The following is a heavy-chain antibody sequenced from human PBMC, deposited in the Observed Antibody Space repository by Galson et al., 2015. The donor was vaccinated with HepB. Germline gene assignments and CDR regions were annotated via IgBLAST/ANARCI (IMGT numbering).Heavy chain of an antibody. J-gene: IGHJ4*02. V-gene: IGHV1-2*06. CDR3: ARDLRPTNFGVFTLDY. D-gene: IGHD3-3*01. CDR2: INPNGGAT. CDR1: GFTFIGYH. Sequence: SVKVSCKGPGFTFIGYHIHWVRQAPGQGLEWLGRINPNGGATTYAQKFQGRVTLTRTTSSKAAYMELTSLKPDDSAVYYCARDLRPTNFGVFTLDYWGQGSLVTVSS.